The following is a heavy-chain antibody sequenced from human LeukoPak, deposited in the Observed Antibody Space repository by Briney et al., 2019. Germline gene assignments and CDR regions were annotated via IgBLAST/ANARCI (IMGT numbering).Heavy chain of an antibody. Sequence: GASVKVSCKASGYTFTSYYINWVRLPPGQGLEWMGWISAYNGNTKYAQKLQGRVTMTTDTSTSTAYMDLRSLRSDDTAVYYCARGLGGSGSYSLTFDSWGQGTLVTVSS. J-gene: IGHJ4*02. D-gene: IGHD1-26*01. CDR2: ISAYNGNT. CDR1: GYTFTSYY. V-gene: IGHV1-18*01. CDR3: ARGLGGSGSYSLTFDS.